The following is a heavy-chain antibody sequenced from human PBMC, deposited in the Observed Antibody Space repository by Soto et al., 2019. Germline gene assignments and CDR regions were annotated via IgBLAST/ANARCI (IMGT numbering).Heavy chain of an antibody. CDR2: VDYSGIT. V-gene: IGHV4-39*01. CDR3: ARHGSYYDRSGYIDC. Sequence: SETLSLTCTVSGGSITRGNYNWGWIRQPPGKGLEWIGSVDYSGITHYNPSLEVRVSTSADTSRNQFSLKLNSVTAADTAVYFCARHGSYYDRSGYIDCWGPGTLVTVSS. CDR1: GGSITRGNYN. D-gene: IGHD3-22*01. J-gene: IGHJ4*02.